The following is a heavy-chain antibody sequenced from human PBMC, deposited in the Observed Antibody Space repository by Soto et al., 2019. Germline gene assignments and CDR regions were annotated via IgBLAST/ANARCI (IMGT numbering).Heavy chain of an antibody. V-gene: IGHV1-2*04. D-gene: IGHD2-2*01. CDR3: ARGKVPAATKGSKSYYYYYYMDV. J-gene: IGHJ6*03. CDR1: GYTFTGYY. Sequence: ASVKVSCKASGYTFTGYYMHWVRQAPGQGLEWMGWINPNSGGTNYAQKFQGWVTMTRDTSISTAYMELSRLRSDDTAVYYCARGKVPAATKGSKSYYYYYYMDVWGKGTTVTVSS. CDR2: INPNSGGT.